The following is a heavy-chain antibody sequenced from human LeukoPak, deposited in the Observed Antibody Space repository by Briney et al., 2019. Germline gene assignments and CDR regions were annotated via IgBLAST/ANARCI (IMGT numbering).Heavy chain of an antibody. J-gene: IGHJ6*02. V-gene: IGHV4-59*01. CDR1: GGSISSSY. CDR2: IYYSGST. CDR3: ARGAGKYYFHGMDV. Sequence: SETLSLTCTVSGGSISSSYWSWIRQPPGKGLEWIGHIYYSGSTNFNPSLKSRVTLSLDTSKNQFSLKLVSVTAADTAVYYCARGAGKYYFHGMDVWGQGTTVTVSS.